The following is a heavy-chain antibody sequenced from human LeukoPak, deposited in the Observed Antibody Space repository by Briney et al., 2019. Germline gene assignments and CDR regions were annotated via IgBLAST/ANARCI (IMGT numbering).Heavy chain of an antibody. Sequence: GGSLRLSCAASGFTFSSYEMNWVRQAPGKGLEWVAVISYDGSNKYYADSVKGRFTISRDNSKNTLYLQMNSLRAEDTAVYYCATRFGVARTLGAFDIWGQGTMVTVSS. CDR1: GFTFSSYE. D-gene: IGHD3-10*01. J-gene: IGHJ3*02. CDR2: ISYDGSNK. CDR3: ATRFGVARTLGAFDI. V-gene: IGHV3-30*04.